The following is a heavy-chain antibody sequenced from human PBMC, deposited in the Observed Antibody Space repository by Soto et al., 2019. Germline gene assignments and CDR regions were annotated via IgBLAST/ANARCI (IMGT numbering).Heavy chain of an antibody. D-gene: IGHD2-2*01. V-gene: IGHV4-34*01. CDR3: ARGGLGVVVPAAVYYYGMDV. CDR2: INHSGST. J-gene: IGHJ6*02. CDR1: GGSFSGYY. Sequence: QVQLQQWGAGLLKPSETLSLTCAVYGGSFSGYYWSWIRQPPGKGLEWNGEINHSGSTNYNPSLKGRVTISVDTARNQFSLRLSSVTAADTAVYYCARGGLGVVVPAAVYYYGMDVWGQGTTVTVSS.